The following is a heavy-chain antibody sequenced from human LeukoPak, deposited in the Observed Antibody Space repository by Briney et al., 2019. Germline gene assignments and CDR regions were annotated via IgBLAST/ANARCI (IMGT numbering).Heavy chain of an antibody. Sequence: SETLSLTCTVSGGSISSYYWSWIRQPPGKGLEWIGYIYYSGSTNYNPSLKSRVTISVDTSKNQFSLKLSSVTAADTAVYYCARSSDSSSYYRGYFDYWGQGTLVTVSS. J-gene: IGHJ4*02. V-gene: IGHV4-59*01. CDR2: IYYSGST. CDR1: GGSISSYY. D-gene: IGHD6-13*01. CDR3: ARSSDSSSYYRGYFDY.